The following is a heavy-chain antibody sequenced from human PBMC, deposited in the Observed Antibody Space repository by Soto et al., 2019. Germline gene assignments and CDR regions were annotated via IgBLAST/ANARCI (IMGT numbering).Heavy chain of an antibody. CDR1: GYTFTSYG. D-gene: IGHD3-9*01. CDR3: AMSSSYDILTGEYTTVYYFDY. J-gene: IGHJ4*02. CDR2: ISAYNGNT. Sequence: QVQLVQSGAEVKKPGASVKVSCKASGYTFTSYGISWVRQAPGQGLEWMGWISAYNGNTNYAQKLQGRVTMTTYTSTSTASRKLRSLRSDDTALYYCAMSSSYDILTGEYTTVYYFDYWGQGTLVTVSS. V-gene: IGHV1-18*01.